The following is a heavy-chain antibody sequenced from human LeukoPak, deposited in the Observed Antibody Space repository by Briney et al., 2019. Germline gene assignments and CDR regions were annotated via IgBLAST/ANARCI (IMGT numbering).Heavy chain of an antibody. J-gene: IGHJ4*02. CDR1: GFTLRSKY. CDR2: IYIGGST. V-gene: IGHV3-66*02. CDR3: AIDYQLLYFDY. D-gene: IGHD2-2*01. Sequence: GGSLRLSCAVSGFTLRSKYMSWVPRAPGKGVEWVSAIYIGGSTYYSDSVKGRFTISRDHSKHTLYLQMKRLRAEHTAVYYCAIDYQLLYFDYWGQGTLVTVSS.